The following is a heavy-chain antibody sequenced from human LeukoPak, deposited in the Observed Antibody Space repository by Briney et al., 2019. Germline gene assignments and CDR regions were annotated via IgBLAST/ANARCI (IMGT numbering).Heavy chain of an antibody. CDR2: INYSGNT. Sequence: PSETLSLTCTVSGDSISSSPYFCGWLRQPPGKGLEWIGSINYSGNTYFSPSLQSRVAISVDTSKNQFSLKLSSLTAADTAVYSCARPSGRNWNAFDIWGQGTMVTVSS. J-gene: IGHJ3*02. CDR1: GDSISSSPYF. V-gene: IGHV4-39*01. CDR3: ARPSGRNWNAFDI. D-gene: IGHD1-14*01.